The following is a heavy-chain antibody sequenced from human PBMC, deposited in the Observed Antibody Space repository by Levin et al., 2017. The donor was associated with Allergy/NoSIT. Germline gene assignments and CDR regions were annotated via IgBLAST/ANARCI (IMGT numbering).Heavy chain of an antibody. CDR1: GFTFSSYV. Sequence: GGSLRLSCEASGFTFSSYVMHWVRQTPGEGLDYVATISNDGSNQYYADSVKGRFTISRDNSKNTLYLQMISLRVEDTAFYYCAKKIIMSGSSSGWDYWGQGTLVTVSS. J-gene: IGHJ4*02. D-gene: IGHD6-19*01. CDR3: AKKIIMSGSSSGWDY. CDR2: ISNDGSNQ. V-gene: IGHV3-30-3*02.